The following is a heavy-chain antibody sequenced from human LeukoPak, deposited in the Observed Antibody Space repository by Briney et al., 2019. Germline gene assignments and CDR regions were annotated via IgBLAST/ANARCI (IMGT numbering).Heavy chain of an antibody. CDR2: ISDSGGRT. CDR3: AKEMFGELLFGPRFNP. CDR1: GITLSNYG. J-gene: IGHJ5*02. D-gene: IGHD3-10*02. V-gene: IGHV3-23*01. Sequence: GGSLRLSCAVSGITLSNYGMSWVRQAPGKGLEWVAGISDSGGRTNYADSVKGRFTISRDNPKNTLHLQMNSLRAEDTAVYYCAKEMFGELLFGPRFNPWGQGTLVTVSS.